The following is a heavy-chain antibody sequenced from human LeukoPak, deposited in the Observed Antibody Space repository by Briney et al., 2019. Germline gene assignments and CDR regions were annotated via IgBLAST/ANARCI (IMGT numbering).Heavy chain of an antibody. Sequence: GGSLRLSCAASGFTFSNAWMNWVRQAPGKGLEWVSVIYSGGSTYYADSVKGRFTISRDNSKSTLYLQMNSLRAEDTAVYYCARPDCSGGSCGFDYWGQGTLVTVSS. J-gene: IGHJ4*02. CDR1: GFTFSNAW. V-gene: IGHV3-53*01. CDR2: IYSGGST. CDR3: ARPDCSGGSCGFDY. D-gene: IGHD2-15*01.